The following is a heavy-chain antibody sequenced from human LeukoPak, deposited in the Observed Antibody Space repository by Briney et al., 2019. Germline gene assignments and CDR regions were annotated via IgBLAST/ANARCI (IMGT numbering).Heavy chain of an antibody. D-gene: IGHD3-22*01. CDR1: GFTVSSNY. V-gene: IGHV3-30*18. Sequence: GGSLRLSCAASGFTVSSNYMSWVRQAPGKGLEWVAVISYDGSNTYYTDSVRGRFTISRDNSKNTLYLQMNSLRAEDTAVYYCAKSTAYSISMIVVIKPMDAWGQGTTVTVSS. J-gene: IGHJ6*02. CDR2: ISYDGSNT. CDR3: AKSTAYSISMIVVIKPMDA.